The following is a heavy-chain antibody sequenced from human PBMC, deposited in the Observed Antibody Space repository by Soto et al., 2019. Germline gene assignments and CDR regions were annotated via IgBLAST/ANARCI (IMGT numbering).Heavy chain of an antibody. CDR2: IYATGTT. Sequence: CETLSLTCTVSGASISGFYWSWIRESAGKGLEWIGRIYATGTTDYNPSPKSRVMMSVDTSKKQFSLKLRSVTAADTAVYYCVRDGTKTLRDWFDPWGQGISVTV. CDR1: GASISGFY. CDR3: VRDGTKTLRDWFDP. D-gene: IGHD1-1*01. V-gene: IGHV4-4*07. J-gene: IGHJ5*02.